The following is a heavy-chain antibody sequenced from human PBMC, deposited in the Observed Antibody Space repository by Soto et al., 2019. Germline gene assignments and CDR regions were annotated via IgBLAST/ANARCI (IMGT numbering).Heavy chain of an antibody. CDR2: IIPIFGTA. Sequence: QVQLVQSGAEVKKPGSSVKDSCKASGGTFSSYAISWVRQAPGQGLEWMGGIIPIFGTANYAQKFQGRVTITADESTSTAYMELGSLRSEDTAVYYCARGRFLQGGKVWNFDLWGRGALVTVSS. CDR3: ARGRFLQGGKVWNFDL. V-gene: IGHV1-69*01. CDR1: GGTFSSYA. J-gene: IGHJ2*01. D-gene: IGHD2-15*01.